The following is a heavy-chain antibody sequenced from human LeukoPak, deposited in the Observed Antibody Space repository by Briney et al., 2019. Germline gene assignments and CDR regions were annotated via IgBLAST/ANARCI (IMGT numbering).Heavy chain of an antibody. J-gene: IGHJ2*01. CDR3: ARENDYGGNWYFDL. CDR2: IYYSGST. D-gene: IGHD4-23*01. CDR1: GGSISSYY. V-gene: IGHV4-59*01. Sequence: PSETLSLTCTVSGGSISSYYWSWIQQPPGKGLEWIGYIYYSGSTNYNPSLKSRVTISVDTSKNQFSLKLSSVTAADTAVYYCARENDYGGNWYFDLWGRGTLVTVSS.